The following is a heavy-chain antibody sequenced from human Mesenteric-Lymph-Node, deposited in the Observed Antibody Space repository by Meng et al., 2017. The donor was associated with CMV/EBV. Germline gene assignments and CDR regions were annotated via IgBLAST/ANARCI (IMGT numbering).Heavy chain of an antibody. CDR3: ANSVWG. CDR2: ISGSGGTT. CDR1: GFTFSSYG. V-gene: IGHV3-23*01. Sequence: GESLKISCAASGFTFSSYGMSWVRQAPGKGLEWVSGISGSGGTTDYTDSVTGRFTISRDNSKNTLYLQMSSLRVEDTAIYYCANSVWGWGQGTLVTVSS. D-gene: IGHD1-26*01. J-gene: IGHJ4*02.